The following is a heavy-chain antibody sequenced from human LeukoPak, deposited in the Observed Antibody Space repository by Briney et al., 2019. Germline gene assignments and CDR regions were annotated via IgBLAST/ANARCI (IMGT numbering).Heavy chain of an antibody. J-gene: IGHJ4*02. CDR3: ARDTTNVYYYDTSGYDH. Sequence: SETLSLTCTVSGGSISSGDYYWSWIRQPPGKGLEWIGYIYYSRSTYYNPSLKSRVTISVDTSKNQFSLKLSSVTAADTAIYYCARDTTNVYYYDTSGYDHWGQGTLVTVSS. CDR1: GGSISSGDYY. D-gene: IGHD3-22*01. CDR2: IYYSRST. V-gene: IGHV4-30-4*02.